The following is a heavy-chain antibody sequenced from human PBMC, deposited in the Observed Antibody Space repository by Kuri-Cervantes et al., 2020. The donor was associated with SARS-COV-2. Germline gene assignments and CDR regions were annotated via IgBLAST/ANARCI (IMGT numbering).Heavy chain of an antibody. V-gene: IGHV3-30*03. Sequence: GGSLRLSCAASGFSFSAYGMYWVRQAPGKGLEWVAFIEYDGSSKYYADSVTGRFTVSRDNSKNTLFLHMDSLRGEDTAVYYCARNINWSQGTMVTVSS. J-gene: IGHJ3*01. CDR1: GFSFSAYG. CDR2: IEYDGSSK. CDR3: ARNIN.